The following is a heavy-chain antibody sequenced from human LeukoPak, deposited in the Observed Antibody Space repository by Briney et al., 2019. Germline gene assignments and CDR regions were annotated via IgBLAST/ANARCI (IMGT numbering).Heavy chain of an antibody. D-gene: IGHD5-18*01. CDR3: ARVDTVMAYYFDL. CDR1: GFTVSTNC. J-gene: IGHJ4*02. Sequence: GSLRLSCAASGFTVSTNCMTWVRQAPGKRLEWVSTIYSGGTTYYADSVMGRFTISRHNSRNTLYLQMNSLSAEDTAVYYCARVDTVMAYYFDLWGQGTLVSVSS. V-gene: IGHV3-53*04. CDR2: IYSGGTT.